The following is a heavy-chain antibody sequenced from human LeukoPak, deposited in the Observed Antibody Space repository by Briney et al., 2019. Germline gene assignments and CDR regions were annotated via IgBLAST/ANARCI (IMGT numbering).Heavy chain of an antibody. D-gene: IGHD2-15*01. J-gene: IGHJ4*02. CDR1: GFTFSNYA. CDR2: ISGSGSST. V-gene: IGHV3-21*01. CDR3: ARDWGGYCSGGSCYPQDPDYFDY. Sequence: GGSLRLSCAASGFTSGFTFSNYAMSWVRQTPGKGLEWVSAISGSGSSTYYTDSVKGRFTISRDNAKNSLYLQMNSLRAEDTAVYYCARDWGGYCSGGSCYPQDPDYFDYWGQGTLVTVSS.